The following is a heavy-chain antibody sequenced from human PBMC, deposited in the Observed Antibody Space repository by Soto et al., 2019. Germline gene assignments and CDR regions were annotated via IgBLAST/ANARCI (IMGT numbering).Heavy chain of an antibody. CDR2: IYYSGST. Sequence: QPPGKGLEWIGYIYYSGSTNYNPSLKSRVTISVDTSKNQFSLKLSSVTAADTAVYYCARESMVYATIDYWGQGTLVTVSS. J-gene: IGHJ4*02. V-gene: IGHV4-59*01. D-gene: IGHD2-8*01. CDR3: ARESMVYATIDY.